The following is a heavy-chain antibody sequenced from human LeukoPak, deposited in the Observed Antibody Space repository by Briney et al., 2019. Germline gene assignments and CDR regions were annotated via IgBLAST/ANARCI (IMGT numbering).Heavy chain of an antibody. CDR3: AKVITVTQYFDY. Sequence: GGSLRLSCAASGFTFSSYGMHWVRQAPGKGLEWVAFIRYDGSNEYYADSVKGRFTISRDNSKNTLYLQMNSLRAEDTAVYYCAKVITVTQYFDYWGQGTLVTVSS. V-gene: IGHV3-30*02. D-gene: IGHD4-17*01. CDR1: GFTFSSYG. J-gene: IGHJ4*02. CDR2: IRYDGSNE.